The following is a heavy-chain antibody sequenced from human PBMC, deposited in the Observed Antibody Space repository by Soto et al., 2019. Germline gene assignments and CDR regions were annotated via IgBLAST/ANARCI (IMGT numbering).Heavy chain of an antibody. CDR3: ASEVSSTDGLDV. CDR2: IYYTGNT. V-gene: IGHV4-39*01. D-gene: IGHD2-15*01. Sequence: ASETLSLTCTVSGDSSVSSSSYYWGWIRQPPGKGLEWIGSIYYTGNTFYSPSFRSRLTISVDTSKSQFSLKLRSVTAADTATYYCASEVSSTDGLDVWGLGTTVTVSS. CDR1: GDSSVSSSSYY. J-gene: IGHJ6*02.